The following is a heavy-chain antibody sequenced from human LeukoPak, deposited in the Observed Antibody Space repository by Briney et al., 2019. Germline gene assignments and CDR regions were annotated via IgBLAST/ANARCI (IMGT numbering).Heavy chain of an antibody. J-gene: IGHJ6*03. V-gene: IGHV1-69*06. CDR1: GGTFSSYA. CDR3: ACQIEVGATHRGYYYYMDV. D-gene: IGHD1-26*01. CDR2: IIPMFGTA. Sequence: SVKVSCKASGGTFSSYAISWVRQAPGQGLEWMGGIIPMFGTANYAQKFQGRVTITADKSTSTAYMELSSLRSGDTAVYYCACQIEVGATHRGYYYYMDVWGKGTTVTVSS.